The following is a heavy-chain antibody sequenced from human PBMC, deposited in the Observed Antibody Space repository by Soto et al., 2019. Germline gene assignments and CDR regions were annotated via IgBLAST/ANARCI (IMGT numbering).Heavy chain of an antibody. V-gene: IGHV4-31*03. CDR2: ISNSGRT. Sequence: TLSLTCTVSGDSLSTVAYYWTWIRHHPGKGLEWIGYISNSGRTYSNPSLKSRLTISLDTSENQFSLRLTSVTAADTAMYYCARPRQYYDCDFDPRGQGTLVTVSS. CDR3: ARPRQYYDCDFDP. D-gene: IGHD3-9*01. J-gene: IGHJ5*02. CDR1: GDSLSTVAYY.